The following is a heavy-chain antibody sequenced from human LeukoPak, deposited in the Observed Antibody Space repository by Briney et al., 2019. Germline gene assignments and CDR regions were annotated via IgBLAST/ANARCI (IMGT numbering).Heavy chain of an antibody. Sequence: GGSLRLSCAASGFTFSSYSMNWVRRAPGKGLEWVSSISSSSSYIYYADSVKGRFTISRDNAKNSLYLQMNSLRAEDTAVYYCARVNPSSTTFLLWAPADYWGQGTLVSVSS. V-gene: IGHV3-21*01. J-gene: IGHJ4*02. CDR3: ARVNPSSTTFLLWAPADY. CDR1: GFTFSSYS. CDR2: ISSSSSYI. D-gene: IGHD2-2*01.